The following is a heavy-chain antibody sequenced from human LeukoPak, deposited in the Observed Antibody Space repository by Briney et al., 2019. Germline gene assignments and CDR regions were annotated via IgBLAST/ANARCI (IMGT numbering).Heavy chain of an antibody. CDR1: GGSISSGSYY. Sequence: PSQTLSLTCTVSGGSISSGSYYWSWIRQPAGKGLEWIGRIYTSGSTNYSPSLKSRVTISMDKSNNQFFLDLSPLTAADTAVYYCARGPSGDYGGYFDSWGQGTLVTVSS. J-gene: IGHJ4*02. V-gene: IGHV4-61*02. D-gene: IGHD4-17*01. CDR3: ARGPSGDYGGYFDS. CDR2: IYTSGST.